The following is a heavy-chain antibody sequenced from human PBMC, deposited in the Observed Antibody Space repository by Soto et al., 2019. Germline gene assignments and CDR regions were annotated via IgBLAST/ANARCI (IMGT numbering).Heavy chain of an antibody. CDR3: AKDQQADWESYSYYAMDV. CDR2: IIPIYGTA. CDR1: GGTFSSFT. Sequence: QVKLVQSGAEVKKPGSSVKVCCKVSGGTFSSFTISWVRQAPGQGLEWMGGIIPIYGTANSAQKFQGRVTITADASTRTANMALSSPRSEDTAVYYCAKDQQADWESYSYYAMDVWGQVTTGSVSS. J-gene: IGHJ6*02. D-gene: IGHD6-13*01. V-gene: IGHV1-69*01.